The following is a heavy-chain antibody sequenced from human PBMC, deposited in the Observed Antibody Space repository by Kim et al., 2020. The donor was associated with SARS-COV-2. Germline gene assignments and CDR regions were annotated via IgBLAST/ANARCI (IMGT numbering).Heavy chain of an antibody. D-gene: IGHD6-13*01. V-gene: IGHV3-9*01. Sequence: GGSLRLSCVASGFTFDDYAMHWVRQAPGKGLEWVSGISWDGSSIGYADSVKGRFTISRDNAKNSLYLQMNSLRAEDTALYYCAKGSISWSDSNYGYFDLWGRGTLVTVSS. J-gene: IGHJ2*01. CDR1: GFTFDDYA. CDR3: AKGSISWSDSNYGYFDL. CDR2: ISWDGSSI.